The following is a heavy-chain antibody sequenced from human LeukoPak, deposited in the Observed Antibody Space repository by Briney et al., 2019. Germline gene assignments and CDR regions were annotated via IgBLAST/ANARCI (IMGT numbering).Heavy chain of an antibody. CDR1: GYTFTSYY. CDR2: INPSGGST. J-gene: IGHJ4*02. D-gene: IGHD3-9*01. V-gene: IGHV1-46*03. Sequence: ASVKVSCKASGYTFTSYYMHWVRQAPGQGLEWMGIINPSGGSTSYAQKFQGRVTMTRDTSTSTVYMEVGSLRSEDTAVYYCARRGILTGYMFDYWGQGTLVTVSS. CDR3: ARRGILTGYMFDY.